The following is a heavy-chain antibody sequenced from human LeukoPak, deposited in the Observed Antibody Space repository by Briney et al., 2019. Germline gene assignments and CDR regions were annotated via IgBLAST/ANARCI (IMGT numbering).Heavy chain of an antibody. CDR1: GFTFKNYA. CDR3: AKDRHTLDTFDI. J-gene: IGHJ3*02. CDR2: ISGSGAVT. V-gene: IGHV3-23*01. Sequence: PGGSLRPSCAATGFTFKNYAMSWVRQAPGKGLEWVSGISGSGAVTYYADSVKGRFTISRDNSKNTLYLQMNSLRAEDTAVYYCAKDRHTLDTFDIWGQGTMVTVSS.